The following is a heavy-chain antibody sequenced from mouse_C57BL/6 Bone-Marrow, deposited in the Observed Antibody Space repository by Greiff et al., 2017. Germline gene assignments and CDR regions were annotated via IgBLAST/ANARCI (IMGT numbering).Heavy chain of an antibody. V-gene: IGHV14-4*01. CDR2: IDPENGDT. Sequence: VHVKQSGAELVRPGASVKLSCTASGFNIKDDYMHWVKQRPEQGLEWIGWIDPENGDTEYASKFQGKATITADTSSNTAYLQLSSLTSEDTAVYYCTTPYYYGSYYYAMDYWGQGTSVTVSS. CDR1: GFNIKDDY. CDR3: TTPYYYGSYYYAMDY. D-gene: IGHD1-1*01. J-gene: IGHJ4*01.